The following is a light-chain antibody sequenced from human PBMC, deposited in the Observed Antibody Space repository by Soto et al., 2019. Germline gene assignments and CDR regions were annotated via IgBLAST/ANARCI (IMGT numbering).Light chain of an antibody. J-gene: IGLJ1*01. CDR3: SSFTSSNTYV. V-gene: IGLV2-18*02. CDR2: DVN. Sequence: QYALTQPPSVSGSPGQSVAISCTGTSSDIGAYNRVSWYQQPPGTAPKLMIYDVNNRPSGVPDRFSGSKSGNTASLTISGLQADDEADYYCSSFTSSNTYVFGTGTKLTVL. CDR1: SSDIGAYNR.